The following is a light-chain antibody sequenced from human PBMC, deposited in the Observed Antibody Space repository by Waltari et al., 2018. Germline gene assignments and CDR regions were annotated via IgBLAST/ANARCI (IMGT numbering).Light chain of an antibody. Sequence: QSVLTQPPSASGTPGQRVTISCSGSYSNIGSNIVTWYQQLPGTAPKLPIYSNDYRPSGVPDRFSGSKSGTSASLAISGLQSEDEADYSCATWDDRLTGVVFGGGTRVTVL. CDR3: ATWDDRLTGVV. V-gene: IGLV1-44*01. CDR1: YSNIGSNI. J-gene: IGLJ2*01. CDR2: SND.